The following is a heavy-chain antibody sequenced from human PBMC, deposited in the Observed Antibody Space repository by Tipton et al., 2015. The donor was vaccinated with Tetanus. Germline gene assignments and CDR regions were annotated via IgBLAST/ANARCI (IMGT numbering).Heavy chain of an antibody. D-gene: IGHD2-15*01. Sequence: GSLRLSCATSGFALTSFAMSWVRQAPGKGLEWVSAMSGSGGSIYYADSVRGRFTMSRDNAKNSLYLQMNSLRAEDTAVYYCARDRCCGYSFDYWGQGTLVTVSS. CDR1: GFALTSFA. J-gene: IGHJ4*02. V-gene: IGHV3-23*01. CDR2: MSGSGGSI. CDR3: ARDRCCGYSFDY.